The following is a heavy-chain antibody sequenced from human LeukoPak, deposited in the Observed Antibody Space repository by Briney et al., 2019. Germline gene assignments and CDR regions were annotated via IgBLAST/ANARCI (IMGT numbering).Heavy chain of an antibody. Sequence: PGGSLRLSCAASEFTFSNYAMHWVRQAPGKGLEWVAVISYDGSNKYYADSVKGRFTISRDNSKNTLYLQMNSLRVEDTALYYCATTQLDGAAASFFDQWGQGTLVTVSS. V-gene: IGHV3-30-3*01. CDR1: EFTFSNYA. CDR3: ATTQLDGAAASFFDQ. CDR2: ISYDGSNK. J-gene: IGHJ4*02. D-gene: IGHD2-15*01.